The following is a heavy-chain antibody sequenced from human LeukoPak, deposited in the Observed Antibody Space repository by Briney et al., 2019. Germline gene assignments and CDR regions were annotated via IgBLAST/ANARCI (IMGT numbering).Heavy chain of an antibody. CDR3: ARDTGFSFDY. Sequence: QPGGSLRLSCAASGYTFSRYWMHWVRQGPGKGLVWVSRINEDGSSTSYAESVRGRFTISRDNAKNSLYLQMSSLRTEDTAVYYCARDTGFSFDYWGQGTLVTVSS. V-gene: IGHV3-74*01. CDR1: GYTFSRYW. CDR2: INEDGSST. J-gene: IGHJ4*02. D-gene: IGHD1-14*01.